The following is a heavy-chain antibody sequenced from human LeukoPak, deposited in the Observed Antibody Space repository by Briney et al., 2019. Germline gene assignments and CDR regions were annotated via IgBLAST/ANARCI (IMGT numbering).Heavy chain of an antibody. CDR2: IGSSGTTR. D-gene: IGHD6-19*01. CDR1: GFPFSIYE. J-gene: IGHJ4*02. V-gene: IGHV3-48*03. CDR3: ALLAVASDFDY. Sequence: GGSLRLSCAVSGFPFSIYEMNWVRQAPGKGLEWVSNIGSSGTTRYYADSVKGRFSISRDNAKNSLYLQMNSLRVEDTGVYYCALLAVASDFDYWAQGALVTLSS.